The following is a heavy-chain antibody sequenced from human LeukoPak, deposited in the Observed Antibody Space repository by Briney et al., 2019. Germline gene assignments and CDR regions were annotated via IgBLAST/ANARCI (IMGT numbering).Heavy chain of an antibody. CDR2: ISHDGTNK. Sequence: GGSLRLSCAVSGFTFSSYAMHWVRQAPGKGLEWLADISHDGTNKYYADSVKGRFTISRDNSKNTLYLHMNSLRAEDTAVYYCARSRSSSGLLGYWGQGTPVTVSS. CDR1: GFTFSSYA. D-gene: IGHD6-6*01. CDR3: ARSRSSSGLLGY. J-gene: IGHJ4*02. V-gene: IGHV3-30-3*01.